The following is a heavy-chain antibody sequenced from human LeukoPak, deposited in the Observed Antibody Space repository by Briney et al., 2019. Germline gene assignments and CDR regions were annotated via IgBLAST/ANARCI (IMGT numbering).Heavy chain of an antibody. Sequence: SETLSLTCTVSGGSISSYYWSWIRQPPGKGLEWIGYIYYSGGTNYNPSLKSRVTISVDTSKNQFSLKLSSVTAADTAVYYCARANYGSGSYYGFDYWGQGTLVTVSS. CDR1: GGSISSYY. CDR3: ARANYGSGSYYGFDY. D-gene: IGHD3-10*01. V-gene: IGHV4-59*01. CDR2: IYYSGGT. J-gene: IGHJ4*02.